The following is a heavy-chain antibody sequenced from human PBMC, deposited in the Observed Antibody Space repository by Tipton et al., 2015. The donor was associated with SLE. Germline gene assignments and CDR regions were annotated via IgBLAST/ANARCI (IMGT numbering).Heavy chain of an antibody. V-gene: IGHV3-20*04. Sequence: GSLRLSCAASGFTFDDYGMSWVRQAPGKGLEGVSGINYNSGVIGYADPVKGRITISRDNAKNSLYLQMNSLRAEDTALYYCGKGYDDNGFFLDSWGQGTLVTVSS. D-gene: IGHD3-22*01. J-gene: IGHJ4*02. CDR2: INYNSGVI. CDR1: GFTFDDYG. CDR3: GKGYDDNGFFLDS.